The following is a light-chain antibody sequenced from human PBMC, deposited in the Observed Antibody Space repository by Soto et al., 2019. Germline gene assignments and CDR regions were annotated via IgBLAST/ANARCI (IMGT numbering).Light chain of an antibody. J-gene: IGKJ4*01. Sequence: EIVMTQSPATLSVSPGEIATLSCRASQSVSSNLAWYQQKPGQTPRIIIYDTSARATGVPARFSGSRSGPEFTLTINSLQSEDVAMYYCQRYNNWPLTLGGGTKVDIK. V-gene: IGKV3-15*01. CDR2: DTS. CDR1: QSVSSN. CDR3: QRYNNWPLT.